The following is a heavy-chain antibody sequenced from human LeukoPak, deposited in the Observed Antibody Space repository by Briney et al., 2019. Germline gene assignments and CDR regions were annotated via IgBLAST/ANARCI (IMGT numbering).Heavy chain of an antibody. CDR3: ASSNYDILTGYAFDY. J-gene: IGHJ4*02. CDR1: GYTFTSYG. V-gene: IGHV1-46*03. CDR2: INPSGGST. D-gene: IGHD3-9*01. Sequence: ASVKVSCKASGYTFTSYGISWVRQAPGQGLEWMGIINPSGGSTSYAQKFQGRVTMTRDTSTSTVYMELSSLRSEDTAVYYCASSNYDILTGYAFDYWGQGTLVTVSS.